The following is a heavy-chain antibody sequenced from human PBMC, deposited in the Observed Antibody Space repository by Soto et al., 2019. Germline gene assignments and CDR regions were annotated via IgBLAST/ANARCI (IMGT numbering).Heavy chain of an antibody. Sequence: ASVKVSCKASGGTFSSYAISWVRQAPGQGLEWMGGIIPIFGTANYAQKFQGRVTITADESTSTAYMELSSLRSEDTAVYYCARGSGTIFGVVRSSYYFDYWGQGTLVTVSS. CDR3: ARGSGTIFGVVRSSYYFDY. D-gene: IGHD3-3*01. CDR1: GGTFSSYA. J-gene: IGHJ4*02. CDR2: IIPIFGTA. V-gene: IGHV1-69*13.